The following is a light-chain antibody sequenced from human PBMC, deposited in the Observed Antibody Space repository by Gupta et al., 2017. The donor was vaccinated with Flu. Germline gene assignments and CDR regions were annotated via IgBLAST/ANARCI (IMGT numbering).Light chain of an antibody. Sequence: DIVMTQSPDSLAVSLGERATINCKSSQSVLYSSNNKNYLAWDQQKPGQPPKLSIYWASTRESGVTDRFSGSGSGTDFTRASRSLQAEDVEVYYSQHSGSFGQGTKLEIK. J-gene: IGKJ2*03. CDR2: WAS. CDR1: QSVLYSSNNKNY. V-gene: IGKV4-1*01. CDR3: QHSGS.